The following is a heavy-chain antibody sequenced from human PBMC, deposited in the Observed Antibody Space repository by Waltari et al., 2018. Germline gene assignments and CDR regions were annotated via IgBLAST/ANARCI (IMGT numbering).Heavy chain of an antibody. V-gene: IGHV4-4*09. CDR1: GDFPSDDH. Sequence: HVQLQESGPGLVKPSETLSLTCTASGDFPSDDHWPWFRQAPGEGLAGIAYCRNTGGTKCTPSLGSRGTVASVASKKQFSRRLTAVTAADTAVYYCARLPTKYYDSIGWGFFDQWGQGILVTVSS. CDR2: CRNTGGT. D-gene: IGHD3-22*01. CDR3: ARLPTKYYDSIGWGFFDQ. J-gene: IGHJ4*02.